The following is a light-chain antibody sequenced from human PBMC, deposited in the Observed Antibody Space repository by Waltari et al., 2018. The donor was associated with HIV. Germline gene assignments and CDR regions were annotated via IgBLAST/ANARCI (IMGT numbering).Light chain of an antibody. CDR2: RDS. V-gene: IGLV3-9*01. Sequence: SYELTQPLSVSVALGQTARITCGGTNLGRKNVHWYQQKQGQAPVLVIYRDSNRPSGIPERFSGSNSGNTATLTISRAQAGDEADYYCQVWDSSTVVFGGGTKLTVL. CDR3: QVWDSSTVV. J-gene: IGLJ2*01. CDR1: NLGRKN.